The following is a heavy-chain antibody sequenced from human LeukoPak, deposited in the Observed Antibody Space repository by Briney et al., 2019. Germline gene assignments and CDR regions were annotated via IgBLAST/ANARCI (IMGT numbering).Heavy chain of an antibody. Sequence: SETLSLTCAVYGGSFSGYYWSWIRQPPGKGLEWIGEINRGGSTNYNPSLKSRVTISVDTSKNQFSLRLSSVTAADTAVYFCARDPHYGDILNDPFDIWGQGTMVTVSS. CDR3: ARDPHYGDILNDPFDI. CDR1: GGSFSGYY. J-gene: IGHJ3*02. D-gene: IGHD4-17*01. CDR2: INRGGST. V-gene: IGHV4-34*01.